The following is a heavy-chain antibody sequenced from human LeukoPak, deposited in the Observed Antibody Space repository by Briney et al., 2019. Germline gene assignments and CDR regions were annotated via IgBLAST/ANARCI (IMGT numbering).Heavy chain of an antibody. J-gene: IGHJ4*02. CDR1: GYSISSGYC. CDR3: AREKYYYDSSDRDY. D-gene: IGHD3-22*01. CDR2: IYTSGST. V-gene: IGHV4-61*02. Sequence: KTSETLSLTCAVSGYSISSGYCWGWIRQPAGKGLEWIGRIYTSGSTNYNPSLKSRVTISVDTSKNQFSLKLSSVTAADTAVYYCAREKYYYDSSDRDYWGQGTLVTVSS.